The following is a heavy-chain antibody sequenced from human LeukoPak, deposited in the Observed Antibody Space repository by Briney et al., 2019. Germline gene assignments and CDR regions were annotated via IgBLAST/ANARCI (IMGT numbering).Heavy chain of an antibody. CDR1: GGSISSYY. V-gene: IGHV4-59*01. CDR3: ASHGGSHKYYFDY. D-gene: IGHD1-26*01. J-gene: IGHJ4*02. Sequence: PSETLSLTCTVSGGSISSYYWSWIRQPPGKGLEWIGYIYYSGSTNYNPSLKSRVTISVDTSKNQFSLKLSSVTAADTAVYYCASHGGSHKYYFDYWGQGTLVTVSS. CDR2: IYYSGST.